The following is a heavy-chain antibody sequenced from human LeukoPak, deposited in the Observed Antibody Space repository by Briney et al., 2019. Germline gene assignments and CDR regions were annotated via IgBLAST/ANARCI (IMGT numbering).Heavy chain of an antibody. J-gene: IGHJ6*02. V-gene: IGHV1-8*01. CDR3: ARGRLWTTVVTLSYYYGMDV. Sequence: ASVKVSCKASGYTFTSYDINWVRQATGQGLEWMGWMNPNSGNTGYAQKFQGRVTMTRNTSISTAYMELSSLRSEDTAVYYCARGRLWTTVVTLSYYYGMDVWGQGTTVTVSS. CDR2: MNPNSGNT. D-gene: IGHD4-23*01. CDR1: GYTFTSYD.